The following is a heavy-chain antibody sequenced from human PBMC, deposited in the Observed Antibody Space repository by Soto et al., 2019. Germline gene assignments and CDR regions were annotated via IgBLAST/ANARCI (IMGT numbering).Heavy chain of an antibody. J-gene: IGHJ4*02. CDR2: IGISGDT. Sequence: GGSLRLSCEASGFTISKFDMHWVRQPTGKGLEWVSTIGISGDTYYAVSVKGRFTISRDNAKNSLSLQMNSLRAGDTALYFCARGQEVGAHFFDSWGQGTQVTVSS. CDR1: GFTISKFD. D-gene: IGHD2-15*01. CDR3: ARGQEVGAHFFDS. V-gene: IGHV3-13*04.